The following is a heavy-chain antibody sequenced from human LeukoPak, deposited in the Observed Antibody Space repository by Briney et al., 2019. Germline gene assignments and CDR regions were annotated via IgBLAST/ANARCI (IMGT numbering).Heavy chain of an antibody. Sequence: PSETLSLTCAVYGGSFSGYYWSWIRQPAGKGLEWIGEINHSGSTNYNPSLKSRVTISVDTSKNQFSLKLSSVTAADTAVYYCARVAVRGRYYYYGMDVWGQGTTVTVSS. CDR2: INHSGST. CDR1: GGSFSGYY. V-gene: IGHV4-34*01. CDR3: ARVAVRGRYYYYGMDV. D-gene: IGHD6-6*01. J-gene: IGHJ6*02.